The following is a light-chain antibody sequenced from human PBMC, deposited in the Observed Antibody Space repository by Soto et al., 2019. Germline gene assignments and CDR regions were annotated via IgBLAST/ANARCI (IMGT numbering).Light chain of an antibody. Sequence: QSVLTQPPSASGTPGQRVTISCSGRTSNLGGNYVYWYQQVPGAAPKLLIYRNSQRPSGVPDRFSGSKSGTSASLAISGLRSEDEADYYCASWDDSLSGVVFGGGTKVTV. CDR2: RNS. CDR3: ASWDDSLSGVV. CDR1: TSNLGGNY. V-gene: IGLV1-47*01. J-gene: IGLJ2*01.